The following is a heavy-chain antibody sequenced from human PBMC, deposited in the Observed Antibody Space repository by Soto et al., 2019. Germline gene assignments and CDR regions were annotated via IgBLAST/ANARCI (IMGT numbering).Heavy chain of an antibody. CDR3: ARDLFYDYVWGAD. CDR2: ISHSGST. J-gene: IGHJ4*02. D-gene: IGHD3-16*01. CDR1: GFSISSTTW. V-gene: IGHV4-4*02. Sequence: PXETLSLTCAVSGFSISSTTWWTWVRQPPGKGLEWIGEISHSGSTHYNPSLRSRLTISLDKSNNQFSLKLTSVTAADTALYYCARDLFYDYVWGADWGQGTLVTVSS.